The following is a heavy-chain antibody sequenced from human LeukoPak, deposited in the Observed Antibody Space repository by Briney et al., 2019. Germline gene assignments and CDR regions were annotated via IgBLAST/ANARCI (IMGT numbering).Heavy chain of an antibody. Sequence: GGSLRLSCAASGFTFSSYWLHWVRQGPGKGLVWVSRINSDGSSTSYADSVKGRFTISRDNSKTTLYLQMNSLRAEDAAVYYCATNGPGIAVAGYVDYWGQGTLVTVSS. CDR3: ATNGPGIAVAGYVDY. D-gene: IGHD6-19*01. V-gene: IGHV3-74*01. CDR2: INSDGSST. CDR1: GFTFSSYW. J-gene: IGHJ4*02.